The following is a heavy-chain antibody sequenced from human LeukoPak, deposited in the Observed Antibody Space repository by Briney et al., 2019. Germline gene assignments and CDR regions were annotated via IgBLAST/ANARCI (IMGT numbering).Heavy chain of an antibody. J-gene: IGHJ4*02. V-gene: IGHV4-4*08. CDR2: IYTSGST. D-gene: IGHD3-10*01. Sequence: SETLSLTCIVSGGSISSYYWSWIRQPPGKGLEWIGRIYTSGSTNYNPSLKSRVTISIDTSKNQFSLKLSSVTAADTAVYYCARGQYYYGSGSYSYYFDYWGQGTLVTISS. CDR1: GGSISSYY. CDR3: ARGQYYYGSGSYSYYFDY.